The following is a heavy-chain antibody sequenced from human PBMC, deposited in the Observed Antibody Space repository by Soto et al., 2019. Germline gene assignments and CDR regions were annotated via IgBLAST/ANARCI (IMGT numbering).Heavy chain of an antibody. CDR1: GFTFSSYS. CDR3: ARGAYYDILTGYYSQNY. D-gene: IGHD3-9*01. J-gene: IGHJ4*02. V-gene: IGHV3-21*01. CDR2: ISSSSSYI. Sequence: EVQLVESGGGLVKPGGSLRLSCAASGFTFSSYSMNWVRQAPGKGLEWVSSISSSSSYIYYADSVKGRLTICRENAKNSLYLQMNSLRAEDTAVYYCARGAYYDILTGYYSQNYWGQGTLVTVSS.